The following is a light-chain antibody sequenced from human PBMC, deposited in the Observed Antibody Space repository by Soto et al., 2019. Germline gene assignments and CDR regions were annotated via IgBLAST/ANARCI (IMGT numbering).Light chain of an antibody. V-gene: IGKV1-33*01. J-gene: IGKJ5*01. CDR3: QQANSFPIT. CDR1: QDISNY. Sequence: DIQMTQSPSSLSASVGDRVTITCQASQDISNYLNWYQQKLGKAPKLPIYDASNLETGVPSRFSGSGSGTDFTLSISSLQAEDFATYYCQQANSFPITFGQGTRLEIK. CDR2: DAS.